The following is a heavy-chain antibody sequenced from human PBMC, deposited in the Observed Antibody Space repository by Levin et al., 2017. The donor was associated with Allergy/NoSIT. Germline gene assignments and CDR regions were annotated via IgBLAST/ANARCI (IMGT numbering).Heavy chain of an antibody. J-gene: IGHJ6*02. CDR2: INYRGGT. CDR1: GGSVSSGTYY. D-gene: IGHD5/OR15-5a*01. Sequence: SQTLSLTCTVSGGSVSSGTYYWSWIRQPPGKGLEWIGYINYRGGTNYNPSLKSRATISVDTSKNEFSLKLTSVTAADTAVYYCARNRIIVSGGKDYYYGVDVWGQGTTVTVSS. V-gene: IGHV4-61*01. CDR3: ARNRIIVSGGKDYYYGVDV.